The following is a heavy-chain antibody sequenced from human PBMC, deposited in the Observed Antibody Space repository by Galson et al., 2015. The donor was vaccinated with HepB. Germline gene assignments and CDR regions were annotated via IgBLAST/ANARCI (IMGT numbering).Heavy chain of an antibody. D-gene: IGHD1-26*01. CDR2: IWYDGSNK. J-gene: IGHJ4*02. CDR1: GFTFSSYG. CDR3: ARDRAPYSGSYSFDY. V-gene: IGHV3-33*01. Sequence: SLRLSCAASGFTFSSYGMHWVRQAPGKGLEWVAVIWYDGSNKYYADSVKGRFTISRDNSKNTLYLQMNSLRAEDTAVYYCARDRAPYSGSYSFDYWGQGTLVTVSS.